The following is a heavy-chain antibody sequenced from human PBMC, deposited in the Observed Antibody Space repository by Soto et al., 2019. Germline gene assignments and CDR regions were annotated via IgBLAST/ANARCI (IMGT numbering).Heavy chain of an antibody. D-gene: IGHD2-2*01. Sequence: ASVKVSCKASGYTFTSYGISWVRQAPGQGLEWMGWISAYNGNTNYAQKLQGRVTMTTDTSTSTAYMELRSLRSDDTAVYYCARLTWSSFYIVVPAATLFDYWGQGTLVTVSS. CDR1: GYTFTSYG. J-gene: IGHJ4*02. CDR2: ISAYNGNT. V-gene: IGHV1-18*01. CDR3: ARLTWSSFYIVVPAATLFDY.